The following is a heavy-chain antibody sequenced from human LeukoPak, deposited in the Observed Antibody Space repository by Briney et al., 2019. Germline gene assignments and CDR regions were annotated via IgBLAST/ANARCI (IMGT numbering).Heavy chain of an antibody. J-gene: IGHJ4*02. CDR3: ARVSDSSGWARFDY. CDR2: IYYSGST. CDR1: GGSISSSSYY. V-gene: IGHV4-39*07. D-gene: IGHD6-19*01. Sequence: SETLSLTCTVSGGSISSSSYYWGWIRQPPGKGLEWIGSIYYSGSTYYNPSLKSRVTISVDTSKNQFSLKLSTVTAADTAVYYCARVSDSSGWARFDYWGQGTLVTVSS.